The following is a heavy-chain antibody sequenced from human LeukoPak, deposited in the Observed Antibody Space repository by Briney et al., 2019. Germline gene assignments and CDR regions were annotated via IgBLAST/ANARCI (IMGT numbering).Heavy chain of an antibody. CDR1: GGTSSNYA. V-gene: IGHV1-69*13. Sequence: ASVKVSCKASGGTSSNYAISWVRQAPRQGLEWMGGIIPIFGTANYAQKFQGGVTITADESTNTAYMELSSLKSEDTAVYYCARNIRFGGNYYFDYWGQGTLVTVSS. D-gene: IGHD3-16*01. CDR3: ARNIRFGGNYYFDY. J-gene: IGHJ4*02. CDR2: IIPIFGTA.